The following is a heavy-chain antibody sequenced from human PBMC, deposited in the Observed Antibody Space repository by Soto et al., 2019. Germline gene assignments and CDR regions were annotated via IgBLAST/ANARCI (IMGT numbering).Heavy chain of an antibody. V-gene: IGHV4-30-4*01. Sequence: QVQLQESGPGLVKPSQTLSVTCTVSGGSISSGDYYWSWIRQPPRKGLEWIGYIYYSGSTYYNPSLKSRVTISVDTSKNQFSLKLSSVTAADTSVYYCARVPRIQLWLGYFDHWGQGTVVTVSS. J-gene: IGHJ4*02. CDR1: GGSISSGDYY. D-gene: IGHD5-18*01. CDR3: ARVPRIQLWLGYFDH. CDR2: IYYSGST.